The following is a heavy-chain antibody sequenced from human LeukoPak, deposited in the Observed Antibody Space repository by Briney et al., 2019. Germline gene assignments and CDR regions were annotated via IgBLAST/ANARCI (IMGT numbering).Heavy chain of an antibody. CDR3: AKDRSAYSSGWYNLDY. CDR2: ISYDGSNK. Sequence: GGSLRLSCAASGFTFSSYGMHWVRQAPGKGLEWVAVISYDGSNKYYADSVKGRFTISRDNSKNTLYLQMNSLRAEDTAVYYRAKDRSAYSSGWYNLDYWGQGTLVTVSS. CDR1: GFTFSSYG. J-gene: IGHJ4*02. V-gene: IGHV3-30*18. D-gene: IGHD6-19*01.